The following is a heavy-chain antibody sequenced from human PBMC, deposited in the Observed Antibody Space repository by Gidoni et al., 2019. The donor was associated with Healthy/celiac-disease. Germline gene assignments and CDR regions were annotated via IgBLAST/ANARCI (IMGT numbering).Heavy chain of an antibody. D-gene: IGHD3-22*01. CDR2: IYYSGST. V-gene: IGHV4-39*01. J-gene: IGHJ6*02. CDR1: GGSISSSSYY. Sequence: QLQLQESGPGLVKPSETLSLTCTVSGGSISSSSYYWGWIRQPPGKGLEWIGSIYYSGSTYYNPSLKSRVTISVDTSKNQFSLKLSSVTAADTAVYYCARQPDSSGYYYYYGMDVWGQGTTVTVSS. CDR3: ARQPDSSGYYYYYGMDV.